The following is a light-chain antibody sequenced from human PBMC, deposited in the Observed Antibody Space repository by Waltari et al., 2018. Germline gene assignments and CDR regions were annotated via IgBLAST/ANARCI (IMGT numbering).Light chain of an antibody. Sequence: EIVMTQSPATLSVSPGERATLYCRASQSVRNNLVWYPQKPGQAPRLLIYGASTRVTGIPARFSGSGSGTEFTLTISSLQSEDFAVYYCQQYNNWPPWTFGQGTKVEIK. V-gene: IGKV3-15*01. CDR1: QSVRNN. CDR3: QQYNNWPPWT. J-gene: IGKJ1*01. CDR2: GAS.